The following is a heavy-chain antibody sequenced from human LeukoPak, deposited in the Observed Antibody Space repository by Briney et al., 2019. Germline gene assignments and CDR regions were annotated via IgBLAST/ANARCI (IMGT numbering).Heavy chain of an antibody. V-gene: IGHV4-30-4*01. Sequence: SETLSLTCTVSGGSISSGDYYWSWIRQPPGTGLEWIGYIYYSGSTYYNPSLKSRVTISVDTSKNQFSLKLSSVTAADTAVYYCAREPHCSSTSCLNWFDPWGQGTLVTVSS. CDR3: AREPHCSSTSCLNWFDP. J-gene: IGHJ5*02. CDR1: GGSISSGDYY. D-gene: IGHD2-2*01. CDR2: IYYSGST.